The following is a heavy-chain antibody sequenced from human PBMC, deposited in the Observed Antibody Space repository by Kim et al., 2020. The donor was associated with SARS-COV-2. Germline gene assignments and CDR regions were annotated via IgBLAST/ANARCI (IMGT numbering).Heavy chain of an antibody. D-gene: IGHD6-19*01. V-gene: IGHV4-34*01. Sequence: PSLKSRVTISVDTSKNQFALKLSSVTAADTAVYYCARGGVAVAGSGWFDPWGQATLVTVSS. CDR3: ARGGVAVAGSGWFDP. J-gene: IGHJ5*02.